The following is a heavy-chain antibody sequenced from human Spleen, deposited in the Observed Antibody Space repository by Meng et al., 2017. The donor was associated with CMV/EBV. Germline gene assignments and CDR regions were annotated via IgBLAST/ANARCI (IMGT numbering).Heavy chain of an antibody. Sequence: GSLRLSCTVSDGSISSSNYYWGWIRQPPGKGLEWIGSIYYGGSTYYNPSLKSRISISVDTSKTQFSLQLSSVTAADTAVYYCAKVGPGWRSSTLVFDPWGQGILVTVSS. CDR3: AKVGPGWRSSTLVFDP. J-gene: IGHJ5*02. CDR1: DGSISSSNYY. CDR2: IYYGGST. D-gene: IGHD2-2*01. V-gene: IGHV4-39*07.